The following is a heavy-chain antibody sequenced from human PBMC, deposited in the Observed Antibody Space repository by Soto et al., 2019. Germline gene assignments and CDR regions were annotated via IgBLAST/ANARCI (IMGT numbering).Heavy chain of an antibody. CDR2: IYRSGNT. J-gene: IGHJ5*02. CDR1: GGSISSGGYS. V-gene: IGHV4-30-2*01. Sequence: QLQLQESGSGLVKPSQTLSLTCAVSGGSISSGGYSWSWIRQPPGKGREWVVYIYRSGNTYYTPSLKSRVAISVERSKKQFSLKLSSVTAADTAVYYCAKVPSPWGQGTLVTVSS. CDR3: AKVPSP.